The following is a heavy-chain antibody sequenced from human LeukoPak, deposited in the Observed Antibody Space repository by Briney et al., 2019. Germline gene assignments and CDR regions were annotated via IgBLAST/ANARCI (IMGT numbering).Heavy chain of an antibody. Sequence: SQSLSPTWTLAAGSISSYYWGWVRQPPGEGLGWIGYTYFSGSTNYNPSLKTRVTISVDTSKTQFYLKLSSVTAADTAVYYCERGINDYGENFDYWGQGTLVTVSS. CDR1: AGSISSYY. V-gene: IGHV4-59*01. D-gene: IGHD4-17*01. CDR3: ERGINDYGENFDY. CDR2: TYFSGST. J-gene: IGHJ4*02.